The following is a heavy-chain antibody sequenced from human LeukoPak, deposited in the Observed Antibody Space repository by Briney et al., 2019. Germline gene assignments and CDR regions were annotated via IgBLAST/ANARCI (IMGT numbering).Heavy chain of an antibody. CDR1: GFTFTTYS. CDR3: ARDRGYNPGSNYKDF. J-gene: IGHJ4*02. D-gene: IGHD3-10*01. Sequence: PGGSLRLSCAASGFTFTTYSMSWVRQALGRGLEWVAKIKQDGSEKHYLDSVKGRFTISRDNAKNSLYLQMNSLRAEDTAVYYCARDRGYNPGSNYKDFWGQGTLVTVSS. CDR2: IKQDGSEK. V-gene: IGHV3-7*04.